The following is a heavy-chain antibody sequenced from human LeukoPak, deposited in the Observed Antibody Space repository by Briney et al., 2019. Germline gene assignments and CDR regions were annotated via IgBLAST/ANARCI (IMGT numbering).Heavy chain of an antibody. CDR3: ARGYCSSTSCYDGSYYYYMDV. V-gene: IGHV1-69*13. CDR1: GGTFSSYA. D-gene: IGHD2-2*01. Sequence: GASVKVTCKASGGTFSSYAISWVRPAPGQGLEWMGGIIPFFGTANFAQKFQGRVTITADESTSTAYMELSSLRFEDTAAYYCARGYCSSTSCYDGSYYYYMDVWGKGTTVTVSS. CDR2: IIPFFGTA. J-gene: IGHJ6*03.